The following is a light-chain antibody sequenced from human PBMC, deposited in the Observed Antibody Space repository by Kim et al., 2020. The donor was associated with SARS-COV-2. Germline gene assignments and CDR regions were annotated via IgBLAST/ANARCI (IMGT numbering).Light chain of an antibody. Sequence: SYELTQPPSVSVSPGQTARITCSGDAFPKQYAYWYQQKPGQAPVLVIYYDSERPSGIPERFSGSSSGTTVTLTISGVQAEDEADYYCQSEDSSATYAHLVFGAGTQLTVL. CDR2: YDS. CDR1: AFPKQY. V-gene: IGLV3-25*03. J-gene: IGLJ2*01. CDR3: QSEDSSATYAHLV.